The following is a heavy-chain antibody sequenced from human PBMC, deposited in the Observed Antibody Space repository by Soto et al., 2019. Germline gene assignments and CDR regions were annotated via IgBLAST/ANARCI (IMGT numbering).Heavy chain of an antibody. CDR3: AKGKVAYDNSGLQYFYYFPMNV. Sequence: EVQLLESGGDLVQPGGSLRLSCAASEFTFSSYAMNLVRQAPGKGLEWVSVISGGGGTTYYADSVKGRFRISRDKSKNTLYLQMNSLIVEDTAVYYCAKGKVAYDNSGLQYFYYFPMNVCGQGTTVTVSS. D-gene: IGHD3-22*01. CDR2: ISGGGGTT. V-gene: IGHV3-23*01. CDR1: EFTFSSYA. J-gene: IGHJ6*02.